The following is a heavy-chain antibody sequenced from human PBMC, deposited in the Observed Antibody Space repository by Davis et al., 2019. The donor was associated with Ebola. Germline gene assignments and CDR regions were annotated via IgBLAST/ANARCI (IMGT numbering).Heavy chain of an antibody. D-gene: IGHD3/OR15-3a*01. V-gene: IGHV4-34*01. J-gene: IGHJ4*02. CDR3: GRGERASWMILD. CDR2: VTHCGII. CDR1: GGSFSGYF. Sequence: PSETLSLTCAVYGGSFSGYFWSWIRRPPGKGLEWVGEVTHCGIINYNPSLKGRITISVDTSKNHFSLNLNSVTAADTAVYYCGRGERASWMILDWGQGSPVIVSS.